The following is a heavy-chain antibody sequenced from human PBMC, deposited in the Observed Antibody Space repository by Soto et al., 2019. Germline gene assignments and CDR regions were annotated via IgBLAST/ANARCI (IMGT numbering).Heavy chain of an antibody. D-gene: IGHD4-17*01. Sequence: SGGSLRLSCAAPGFIFSNYAMNWVRQAPGKGLEWVSTISARGSSTYYADSVKGRCTISRDKSKNTLYLQMNSLRAEDTAVYYCAKDGLVGGTVDWFAPWGQGILVTVFS. V-gene: IGHV3-23*01. CDR2: ISARGSST. CDR1: GFIFSNYA. CDR3: AKDGLVGGTVDWFAP. J-gene: IGHJ5*02.